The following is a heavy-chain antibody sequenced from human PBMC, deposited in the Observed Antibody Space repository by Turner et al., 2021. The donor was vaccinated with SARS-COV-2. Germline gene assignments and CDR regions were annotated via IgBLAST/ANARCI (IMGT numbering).Heavy chain of an antibody. Sequence: EVQLVESGGGVVQPGGSRRLSCAASGFTFSDYWMNWVRQAPGKGLEWVANIKQGGSDKYYVDSVRGRFTISRDDAENSLYLQMHSLRAEDTAVYFCARDFHTDYWGQGTLVTVSS. J-gene: IGHJ4*02. CDR3: ARDFHTDY. V-gene: IGHV3-7*01. CDR1: GFTFSDYW. CDR2: IKQGGSDK.